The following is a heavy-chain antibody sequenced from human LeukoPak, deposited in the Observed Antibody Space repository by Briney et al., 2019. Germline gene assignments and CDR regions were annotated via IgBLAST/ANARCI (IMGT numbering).Heavy chain of an antibody. Sequence: GESLKISCKGSGYSFTSYWIGCVRQMPGKGLEWMGIIYPGDSDTRYSPSFQGQVTISADKSISTAYLQWSSLKASDTAMYYCARLSVVVVAVGGGWFDPWGQGTLVTVSS. J-gene: IGHJ5*02. D-gene: IGHD2-15*01. V-gene: IGHV5-51*01. CDR1: GYSFTSYW. CDR3: ARLSVVVVAVGGGWFDP. CDR2: IYPGDSDT.